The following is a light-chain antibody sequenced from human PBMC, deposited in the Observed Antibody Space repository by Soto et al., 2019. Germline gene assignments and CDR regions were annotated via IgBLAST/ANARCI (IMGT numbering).Light chain of an antibody. Sequence: EIVLTQSPGTLSLSPGERATLSCRASQSVTSSYLAWFQQKPGQAPRLLIYGASNSATGIPDRFSGSGSGTDFTLTISRLEPEDFAVYYCQQYVSSPRTFGQGTKVDIK. J-gene: IGKJ1*01. CDR3: QQYVSSPRT. CDR2: GAS. V-gene: IGKV3-20*01. CDR1: QSVTSSY.